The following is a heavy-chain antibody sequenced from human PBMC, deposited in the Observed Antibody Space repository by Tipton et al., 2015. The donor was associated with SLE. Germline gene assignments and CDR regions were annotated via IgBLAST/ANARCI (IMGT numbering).Heavy chain of an antibody. V-gene: IGHV4-39*07. Sequence: GSLRLSCTVSGGSISSSSYYWGWIRQPPGKGLEWIGSIYYSGSTYYNPSLKSRVSISVDTSKNQFSLKLSSVTAADTAVYYCASLPRLLSGLTNDYWGQGTLVTVSS. D-gene: IGHD2-21*01. CDR2: IYYSGST. J-gene: IGHJ4*02. CDR1: GGSISSSSYY. CDR3: ASLPRLLSGLTNDY.